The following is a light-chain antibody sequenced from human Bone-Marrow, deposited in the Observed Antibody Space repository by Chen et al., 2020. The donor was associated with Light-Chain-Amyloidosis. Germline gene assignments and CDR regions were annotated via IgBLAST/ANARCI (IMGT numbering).Light chain of an antibody. J-gene: IGLJ7*01. CDR3: SAYAGSSTFVV. Sequence: QSALTQPASVSGSPGQSITISCTGTSSDVGGYKFVSWFQHHPGKAPKLMIYEGTQRPSGFSTRFSGSKSGNTASLTISGLQAEDEADYYCSAYAGSSTFVVFGGGTQLTVL. CDR2: EGT. V-gene: IGLV2-23*01. CDR1: SSDVGGYKF.